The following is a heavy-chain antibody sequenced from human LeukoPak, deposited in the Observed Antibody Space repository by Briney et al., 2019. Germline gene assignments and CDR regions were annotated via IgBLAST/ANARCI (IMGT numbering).Heavy chain of an antibody. D-gene: IGHD3-22*01. J-gene: IGHJ6*03. Sequence: GGSLRLSCTASGFTFCDYAMSWFRQAPGKGREWVGFIRSKAYGGTTEYAASVIGRFTISRDDSKSIAYLQMNSLKTEDTAVYYCTRDLNLNYYDSSGYYYYYYYMDVWGKGTTVTVSS. CDR3: TRDLNLNYYDSSGYYYYYYYMDV. CDR1: GFTFCDYA. CDR2: IRSKAYGGTT. V-gene: IGHV3-49*03.